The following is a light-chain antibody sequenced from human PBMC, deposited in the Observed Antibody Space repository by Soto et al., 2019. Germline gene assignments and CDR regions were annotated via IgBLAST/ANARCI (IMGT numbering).Light chain of an antibody. J-gene: IGKJ1*01. CDR3: QQSYTLPRT. Sequence: QMTLHTSSLSASVGDRVTITCLASQTVSKFVNWYQQKPGKVPDLLIHRSSTRYCGVPARFSGSGSGTEFTLTISGLQPEDVATYYCQQSYTLPRTFAQGTKVDI. CDR2: RSS. CDR1: QTVSKF. V-gene: IGKV1-39*01.